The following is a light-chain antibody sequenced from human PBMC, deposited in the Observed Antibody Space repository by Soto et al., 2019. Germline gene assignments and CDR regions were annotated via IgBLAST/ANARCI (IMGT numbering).Light chain of an antibody. CDR2: GAS. CDR3: HQSSNWPET. CDR1: QSVGSN. V-gene: IGKV3-15*01. J-gene: IGKJ1*01. Sequence: EIVMTQSPATLSVSPGERATLSCWASQSVGSNLAGYQQKPGQAPRLLIYGASTRAIGIPARFSGSGSGTEFTLTISSLQSEDFAVYFFHQSSNWPETFGPGTKVEIK.